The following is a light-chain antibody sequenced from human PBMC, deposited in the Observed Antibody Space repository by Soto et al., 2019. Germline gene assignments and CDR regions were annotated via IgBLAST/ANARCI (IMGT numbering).Light chain of an antibody. Sequence: IQLTQSPSSLSASVGDRVTITCRASQAISSYLAWYQLKPGKAPKLLIYAASTLQSGVPSRFSGSGSGTDFTLTISSLQPEDFATYFCQQSNSSPRTFGGGTKVDIK. J-gene: IGKJ4*01. CDR2: AAS. V-gene: IGKV1-9*01. CDR1: QAISSY. CDR3: QQSNSSPRT.